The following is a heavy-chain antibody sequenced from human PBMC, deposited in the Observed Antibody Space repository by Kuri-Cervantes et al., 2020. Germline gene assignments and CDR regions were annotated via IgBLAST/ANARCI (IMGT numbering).Heavy chain of an antibody. CDR2: IYSGGST. V-gene: IGHV3-53*01. CDR3: ARDRQGYYGLKWGYYYYMDV. Sequence: GGSLRLSCAASGFTVSSNHMSWVRQAPGKGLEWVSVIYSGGSTYYADSVKGRFTISRDNSKNTLYLQMNSLRAEDTAVYYCARDRQGYYGLKWGYYYYMDVWGKGTTVTVSS. J-gene: IGHJ6*03. D-gene: IGHD3-10*01. CDR1: GFTVSSNH.